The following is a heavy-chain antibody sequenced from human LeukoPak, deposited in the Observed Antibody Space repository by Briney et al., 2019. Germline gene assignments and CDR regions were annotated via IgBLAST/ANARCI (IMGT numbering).Heavy chain of an antibody. CDR2: ITERGSAK. Sequence: AGGSLRLSCAASGFTFDYYWMTWVRQAPGKGLEWLANITERGSAKYCVDSVKGRFTISRDNAKNSLYLQMNSLRVEDTAVYYCARGWGERGKCRGGTCNNPQFDYWGRGTLVTVSS. V-gene: IGHV3-7*01. D-gene: IGHD2-15*01. CDR1: GFTFDYYW. CDR3: ARGWGERGKCRGGTCNNPQFDY. J-gene: IGHJ4*02.